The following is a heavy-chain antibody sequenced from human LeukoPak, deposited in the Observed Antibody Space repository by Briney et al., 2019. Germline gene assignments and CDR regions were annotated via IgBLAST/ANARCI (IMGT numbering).Heavy chain of an antibody. CDR1: GFTFSTYW. CDR2: ITSDGSST. Sequence: GGSLRLSCAASGFTFSTYWVHWVRQAPGKGLAWVSRITSDGSSTSYADSVKGRFTISRDNAKNSLYLQMNSLRAEDTALYYCARGYCSSTSCYFDYWGQGTLVTISS. V-gene: IGHV3-74*01. CDR3: ARGYCSSTSCYFDY. J-gene: IGHJ4*02. D-gene: IGHD2-2*01.